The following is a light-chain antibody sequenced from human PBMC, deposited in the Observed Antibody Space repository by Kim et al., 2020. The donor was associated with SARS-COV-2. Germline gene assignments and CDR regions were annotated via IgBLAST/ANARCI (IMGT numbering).Light chain of an antibody. Sequence: QPVLTQPPSASGTPGQRVTISCSGSSSNIGSNYVYWYQQLPGTAPKLLIYDRFSGSKSGTSASLAISGLRSEDEADYYCAAWDDSLSGVVFGGGTQL. V-gene: IGLV1-47*01. J-gene: IGLJ2*01. CDR3: AAWDDSLSGVV. CDR1: SSNIGSNY.